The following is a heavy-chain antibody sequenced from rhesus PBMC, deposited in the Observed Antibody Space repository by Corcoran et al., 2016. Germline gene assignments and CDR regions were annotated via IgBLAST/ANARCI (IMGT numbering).Heavy chain of an antibody. CDR3: ARELYYYSDRFYGLDP. D-gene: IGHD3-16*01. CDR1: GYSISSGYG. J-gene: IGHJ6*01. Sequence: QVQLQESGPGLVKPSENLSLTCAVSGYSISSGYGWSWIRQPPGKGLEWSGSIGGSSGTTTYTPSPKSRVTISKDTSKNQLSLKLRSVTAADTAVYYCARELYYYSDRFYGLDPWGQGVVVTVSS. CDR2: IGGSSGTT. V-gene: IGHV4-127*01.